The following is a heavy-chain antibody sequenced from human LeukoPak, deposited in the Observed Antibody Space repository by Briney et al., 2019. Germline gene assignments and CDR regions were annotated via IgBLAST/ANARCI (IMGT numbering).Heavy chain of an antibody. D-gene: IGHD4-23*01. CDR2: ISGSGDTT. Sequence: GGSLRLSCTASGFTFSSYSMSWVRQGPGKGLEWVSAISGSGDTTFYADSVKVRFIISRDNSKKTLYLQVNSLRAEDTAVYFCAKELTTERTPGVDSWGQGTLVTVSS. CDR1: GFTFSSYS. CDR3: AKELTTERTPGVDS. J-gene: IGHJ4*02. V-gene: IGHV3-23*01.